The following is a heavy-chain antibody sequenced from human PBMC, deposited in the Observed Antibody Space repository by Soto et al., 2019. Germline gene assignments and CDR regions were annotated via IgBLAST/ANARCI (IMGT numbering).Heavy chain of an antibody. V-gene: IGHV3-23*01. CDR3: AKDRGVAAAGNYSSRMDV. CDR1: GFSFSSYA. Sequence: GGSLRLSCEAYGFSFSSYAMSWVRQAPGKGLEWVSAIRGRGGSTYYSYSVKCRFTISRDNSKNTLYLQMNSLGAGDPAVYYCAKDRGVAAAGNYSSRMDVWGQGTSVTVSS. CDR2: IRGRGGST. J-gene: IGHJ6*02. D-gene: IGHD6-13*01.